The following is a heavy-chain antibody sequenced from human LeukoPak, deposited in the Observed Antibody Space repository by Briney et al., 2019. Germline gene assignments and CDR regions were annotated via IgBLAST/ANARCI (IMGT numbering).Heavy chain of an antibody. CDR3: ARGDIVVVPAAIGFDP. CDR1: GGSISSYY. V-gene: IGHV4-59*01. Sequence: SETLSLTCTVSGGSISSYYWSWIRQPPGKGLEWIGHIYYSGSTNYNPSLKSRVTISVDTSKNQFSLKLSSVTAADTAVYYCARGDIVVVPAAIGFDPWGQGTLVTVSS. J-gene: IGHJ5*02. D-gene: IGHD2-2*02. CDR2: IYYSGST.